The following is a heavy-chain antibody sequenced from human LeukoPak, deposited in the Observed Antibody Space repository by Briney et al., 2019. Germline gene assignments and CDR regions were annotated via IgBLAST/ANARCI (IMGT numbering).Heavy chain of an antibody. CDR2: IIPIFGTA. Sequence: ASVKVSCKASGGTFSSYAISWVRQAPGQGLEWMGGIIPIFGTANYAQKFQGRVTITADESTSTAYMELSSLRSEDTAVYYCANERSEQGYFDYWGQGTLVTVSS. CDR1: GGTFSSYA. J-gene: IGHJ4*02. V-gene: IGHV1-69*01. D-gene: IGHD1-14*01. CDR3: ANERSEQGYFDY.